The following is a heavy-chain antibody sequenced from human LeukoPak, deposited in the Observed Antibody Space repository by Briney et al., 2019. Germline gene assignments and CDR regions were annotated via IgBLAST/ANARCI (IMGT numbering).Heavy chain of an antibody. V-gene: IGHV1-18*01. CDR3: ARVAPYSNYGWFDP. CDR2: ISAYNGNT. D-gene: IGHD4-11*01. J-gene: IGHJ5*02. CDR1: GYTFTSYG. Sequence: GASVKVSCKASGYTFTSYGISWVRQAPGQGLEWMGWISAYNGNTNYAQKLQGRVTMTTDTSTSTAYMELRSLRSDDTAVYYCARVAPYSNYGWFDPWGQGTLVTVSS.